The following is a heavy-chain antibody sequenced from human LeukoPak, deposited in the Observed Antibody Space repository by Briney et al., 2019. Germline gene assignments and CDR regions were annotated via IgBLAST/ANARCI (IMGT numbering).Heavy chain of an antibody. D-gene: IGHD3-22*01. CDR1: GFTFSSYN. CDR3: ARDYYDSTGYHDAFDI. J-gene: IGHJ3*02. V-gene: IGHV3-48*02. Sequence: GWSLRLSCAASGFTFSSYNMNWVRQAPGKGLEWVSYISSSSSTIYYADSVKGRFTISRDNPKNSLYLQMNSLRDEDTAVYYCARDYYDSTGYHDAFDIWGQGTMVTVSS. CDR2: ISSSSSTI.